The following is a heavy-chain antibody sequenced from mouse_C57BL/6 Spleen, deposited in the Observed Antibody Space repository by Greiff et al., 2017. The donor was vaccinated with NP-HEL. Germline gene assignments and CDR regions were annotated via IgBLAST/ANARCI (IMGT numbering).Heavy chain of an antibody. CDR2: IDPSDSYT. Sequence: VQLKQPGAELVKPGASVKLSCKASGYTFTSYWMQWVKQRPGQGLEWIGEIDPSDSYTNYNQKFKGKATLTVDTSSSTAYMQLSSLTSEDSAVYYCARTRITTVNAMDYWGQGTSVTVSS. J-gene: IGHJ4*01. CDR3: ARTRITTVNAMDY. D-gene: IGHD1-1*01. V-gene: IGHV1-50*01. CDR1: GYTFTSYW.